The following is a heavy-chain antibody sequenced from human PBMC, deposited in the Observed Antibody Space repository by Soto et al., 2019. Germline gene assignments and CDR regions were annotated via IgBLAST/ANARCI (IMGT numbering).Heavy chain of an antibody. CDR2: IYSGGTA. V-gene: IGHV3-66*01. Sequence: GGSLRLSCAASGFTVSTNYMSWVRQAPGKGLEWVSVIYSGGTAYYAASVKGRFTISRDNSKNTVYLQMNSLRAEDTAVYYCARVYGNGSGYSYGCFYYYGMDVSCQTPTVT. J-gene: IGHJ6*02. D-gene: IGHD5-18*01. CDR3: ARVYGNGSGYSYGCFYYYGMDV. CDR1: GFTVSTNY.